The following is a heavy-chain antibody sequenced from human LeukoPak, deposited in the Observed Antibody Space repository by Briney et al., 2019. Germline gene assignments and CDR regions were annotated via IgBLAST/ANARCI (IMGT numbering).Heavy chain of an antibody. Sequence: SETLSLTCTVSGGSISSSSYYWGWIRQPPGKGLEWIGSIYYSGSTYYNPSLKSRVTISVDTSKNQFSLKLSSVIAADTAVYYCASGVGATKGDAFDIWGQGTMVTVSS. J-gene: IGHJ3*02. CDR2: IYYSGST. V-gene: IGHV4-39*01. CDR3: ASGVGATKGDAFDI. CDR1: GGSISSSSYY. D-gene: IGHD1-26*01.